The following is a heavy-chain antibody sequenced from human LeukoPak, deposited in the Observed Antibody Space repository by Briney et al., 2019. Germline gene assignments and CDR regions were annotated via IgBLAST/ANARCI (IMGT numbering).Heavy chain of an antibody. D-gene: IGHD3-22*01. CDR3: ARGGVVVPFDY. CDR2: VYSGGST. J-gene: IGHJ4*02. Sequence: GGSLRLSCAASGFTVSSNYMSWVRQAPGKGLEWVSVVYSGGSTYYADSVKGRFTISRDNSKNTLYLQMNSLRAEDTAVYYCARGGVVVPFDYWGQGTLVTVSS. CDR1: GFTVSSNY. V-gene: IGHV3-53*01.